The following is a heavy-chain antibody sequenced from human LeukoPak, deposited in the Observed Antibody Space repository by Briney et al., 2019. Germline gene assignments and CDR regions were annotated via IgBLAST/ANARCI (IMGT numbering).Heavy chain of an antibody. D-gene: IGHD3-22*01. CDR2: IYYSGST. V-gene: IGHV4-59*01. J-gene: IGHJ4*02. CDR3: ARDNYYDSSGYYS. CDR1: VGSISSYY. Sequence: PSETLSLTCTVSVGSISSYYWSWIRQPPGKGLEWIGYIYYSGSTNYNPSLKSRVTISVDTSKNQFSLKLSSVTAADTAVYYCARDNYYDSSGYYSWGQGTLVTVSS.